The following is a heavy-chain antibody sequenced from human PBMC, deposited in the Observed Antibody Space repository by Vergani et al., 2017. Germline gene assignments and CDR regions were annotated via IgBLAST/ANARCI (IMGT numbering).Heavy chain of an antibody. CDR2: IRSKAYGGTT. V-gene: IGHV3-49*04. CDR1: GFTFGDYA. Sequence: EVQLLESGGDLVQPGGSLRLSCAASGFTFGDYAMSWVRQAPGKGLEWVGFIRSKAYGGTTEYAASVKGRFTISRDDSKSIAYLQMNSLKTEDTAVYYCVVCSGGSCPPDAFDIWGQGTMVTVSS. D-gene: IGHD2-15*01. CDR3: VVCSGGSCPPDAFDI. J-gene: IGHJ3*02.